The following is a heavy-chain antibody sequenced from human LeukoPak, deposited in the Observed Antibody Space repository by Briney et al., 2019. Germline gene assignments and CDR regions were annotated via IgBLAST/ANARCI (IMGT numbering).Heavy chain of an antibody. CDR3: ARGLYGSPGDY. J-gene: IGHJ4*02. V-gene: IGHV3-23*01. D-gene: IGHD1-26*01. CDR1: GFTFSSYA. CDR2: ISGSGGST. Sequence: GGSLRLSCAASGFTFSSYAMSWVRLAPGKGLEWVSAISGSGGSTYYADSVKGRFTISRDNSRNTLYLQMNSLRAEDTAVYYCARGLYGSPGDYWGQGTLVTVSS.